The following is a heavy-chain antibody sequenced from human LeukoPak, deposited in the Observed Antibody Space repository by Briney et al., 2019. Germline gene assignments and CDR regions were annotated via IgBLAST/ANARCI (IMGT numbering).Heavy chain of an antibody. CDR2: IYTSGST. Sequence: SETLSLTCTVSGGSISSYYWSWIRQPAGKGLEWIGRIYTSGSTNYNPSLKSRVTMSVDTSKNKFSLKLSSVTAADTAVYYCANENYYGSGSYYNVGGQGTLVTVSS. CDR3: ANENYYGSGSYYNV. V-gene: IGHV4-4*07. CDR1: GGSISSYY. D-gene: IGHD3-10*01. J-gene: IGHJ4*02.